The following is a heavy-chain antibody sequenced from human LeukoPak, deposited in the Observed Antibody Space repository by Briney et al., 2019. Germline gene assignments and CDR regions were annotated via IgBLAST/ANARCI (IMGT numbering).Heavy chain of an antibody. J-gene: IGHJ4*02. D-gene: IGHD3-22*01. V-gene: IGHV1-58*02. Sequence: SVKVSCKASGFTFTSSAMQWVRQARGQRLEWIGWIVVGSGNTSYAQKFQGRVTMTRDTSTSTAYMELSSLRSEDTAVYYCARVPGMYYYDSSGYGGFDYWGQGTLVTVSS. CDR2: IVVGSGNT. CDR1: GFTFTSSA. CDR3: ARVPGMYYYDSSGYGGFDY.